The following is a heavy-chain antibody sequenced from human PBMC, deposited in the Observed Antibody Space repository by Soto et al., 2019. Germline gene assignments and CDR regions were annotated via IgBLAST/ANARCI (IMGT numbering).Heavy chain of an antibody. D-gene: IGHD2-21*01. CDR1: GFTLRRYE. V-gene: IGHV3-48*03. CDR3: ARDQEVCSCFPYYYGMDV. J-gene: IGHJ6*02. Sequence: GSLRLSCDSSGFTLRRYEMHRVRHAPGQGQERVSYISSSGSTIYYAEPLHGRFTISRDNAKKSLYLQMVSLRAEDTAVYYCARDQEVCSCFPYYYGMDVWGQGTTVTVSS. CDR2: ISSSGSTI.